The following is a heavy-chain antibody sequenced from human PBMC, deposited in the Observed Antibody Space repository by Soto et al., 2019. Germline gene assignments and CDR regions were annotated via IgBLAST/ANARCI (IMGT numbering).Heavy chain of an antibody. D-gene: IGHD4-17*01. V-gene: IGHV3-23*01. J-gene: IGHJ5*02. CDR3: ARGQDDYGDSDVWFDP. Sequence: EEQLSESGGGLVQPGGSLRLSCAASGFSFSSYGMSWVRQAPGKGLEWVSGISGGGDSTYYADSVKGRFTISRDKSKNTLYLQMNSLRAEDTAVYYCARGQDDYGDSDVWFDPWGQGTLVSVSS. CDR2: ISGGGDST. CDR1: GFSFSSYG.